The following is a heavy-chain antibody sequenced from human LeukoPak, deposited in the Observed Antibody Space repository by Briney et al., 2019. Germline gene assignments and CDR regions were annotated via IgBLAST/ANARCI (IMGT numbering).Heavy chain of an antibody. CDR2: IYYSGTT. D-gene: IGHD2-2*01. CDR3: ARDQRSASCYDF. Sequence: SETLSLTCTVSGGSMSSYYWSWIRQPPGKGLEWIGYIYYSGTTNYNPSLKSRVTISVDTSQNQFSLKLRSVTAADTGVYYCARDQRSASCYDFWGQGTLVTVSS. V-gene: IGHV4-59*01. CDR1: GGSMSSYY. J-gene: IGHJ4*02.